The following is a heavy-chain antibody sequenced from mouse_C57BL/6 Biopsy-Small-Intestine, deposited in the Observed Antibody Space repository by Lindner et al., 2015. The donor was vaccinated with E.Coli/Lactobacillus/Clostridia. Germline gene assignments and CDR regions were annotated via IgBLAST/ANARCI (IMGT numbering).Heavy chain of an antibody. CDR3: ARWDWDVKGYALDY. CDR1: GYTFISFV. D-gene: IGHD4-1*01. CDR2: VNPYTDAT. V-gene: IGHV1-14*01. J-gene: IGHJ4*01. Sequence: VQLQESGPELVEPGASVKMSCKASGYTFISFVIHWVKQKPGRGLEWIGYVNPYTDATTYNERFKDKATLTSDKSSSTAYMELSSLTSEDSAVYYCARWDWDVKGYALDYWGQGTSVTVSS.